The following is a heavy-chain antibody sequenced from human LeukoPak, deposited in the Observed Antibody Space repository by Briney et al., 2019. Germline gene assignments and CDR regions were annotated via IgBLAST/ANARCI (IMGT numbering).Heavy chain of an antibody. D-gene: IGHD1-26*01. Sequence: GGSLRLSCAASGFTFNSYAMSWVRQAPGKGLEWVSLISGSGSSTYYADSVKGRFTISRDNSKNTLYLQMNSLSAEDTAVYYCAKVGRELREFDYWGQGTLVTVSS. CDR3: AKVGRELREFDY. J-gene: IGHJ4*02. V-gene: IGHV3-23*01. CDR2: ISGSGSST. CDR1: GFTFNSYA.